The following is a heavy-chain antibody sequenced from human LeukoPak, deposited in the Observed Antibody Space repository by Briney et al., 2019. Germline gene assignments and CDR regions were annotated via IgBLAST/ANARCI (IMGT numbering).Heavy chain of an antibody. CDR2: IKSRVYGGTT. CDR3: ARLRGSSFGSYYYYMDV. Sequence: GGSLRLSCTVSGFPFSDHALSWFRQAPGKGLEWVGFIKSRVYGGTTEYAASVRGRFTISRADSKSMVYLQMNSLKSEDTGVYYCARLRGSSFGSYYYYMDVWGTGTTVTVSS. CDR1: GFPFSDHA. V-gene: IGHV3-49*03. D-gene: IGHD5-18*01. J-gene: IGHJ6*03.